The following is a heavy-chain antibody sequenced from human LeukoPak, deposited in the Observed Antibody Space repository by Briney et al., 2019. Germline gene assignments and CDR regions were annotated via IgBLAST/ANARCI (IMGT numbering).Heavy chain of an antibody. CDR1: GFTFSSYA. J-gene: IGHJ4*02. CDR3: ARDMGAYYYGSGSNGDY. V-gene: IGHV3-30*04. CDR2: ISYDGSNK. Sequence: GGSLRLSCAASGFTFSSYAMHWVRQAPGKGLEWVAVISYDGSNKYYADSVKGRFTISRDNSKNTLYLQMNSLRAEDTAVYYCARDMGAYYYGSGSNGDYWGQGTLVTVSS. D-gene: IGHD3-10*01.